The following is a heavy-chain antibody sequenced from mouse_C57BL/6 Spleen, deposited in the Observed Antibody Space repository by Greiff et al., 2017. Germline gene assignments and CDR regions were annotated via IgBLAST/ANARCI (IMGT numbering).Heavy chain of an antibody. Sequence: VQLQQSGAELVKPGASVKISCKASGYAFSSYWMNWVKQRPGKGLEWIGQIYPGDGDTNYNGKFKGKATLTADKSSSTAYMQLSSLTSEDSAVDFCAREDYGSSLSYAMDYWGQGTSVTVSS. CDR2: IYPGDGDT. D-gene: IGHD1-1*01. CDR1: GYAFSSYW. V-gene: IGHV1-80*01. CDR3: AREDYGSSLSYAMDY. J-gene: IGHJ4*01.